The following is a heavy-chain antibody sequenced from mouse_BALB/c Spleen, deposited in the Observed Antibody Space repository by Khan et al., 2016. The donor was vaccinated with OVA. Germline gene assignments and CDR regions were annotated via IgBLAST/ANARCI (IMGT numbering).Heavy chain of an antibody. CDR3: ARGRAY. J-gene: IGHJ3*01. CDR2: ITYSGST. V-gene: IGHV3-2*02. D-gene: IGHD3-3*01. Sequence: EVQLVESGPGLVKPSQSLSLTCTVTGYSITSDYAWNWIRQFPGNKLEWMGYITYSGSTSYTPSLKSRISITRDTSKNQFFLQLKSVTTGDTATYYCARGRAYWGQGTLVTVSA. CDR1: GYSITSDYA.